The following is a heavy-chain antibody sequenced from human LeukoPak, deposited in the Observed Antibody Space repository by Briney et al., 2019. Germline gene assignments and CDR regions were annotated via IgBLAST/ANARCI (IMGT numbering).Heavy chain of an antibody. V-gene: IGHV4-59*01. D-gene: IGHD6-19*01. CDR3: ARDSSGWYEGFDY. Sequence: SETLSLTCTVSGGSISSYYWSWIRQPPGKGLEWIGYIYYSGSTNYNPSLKSRVAISVDTSKNQFSLKLSSVTAADTAVCYCARDSSGWYEGFDYWGQGTLVTVSS. J-gene: IGHJ4*02. CDR1: GGSISSYY. CDR2: IYYSGST.